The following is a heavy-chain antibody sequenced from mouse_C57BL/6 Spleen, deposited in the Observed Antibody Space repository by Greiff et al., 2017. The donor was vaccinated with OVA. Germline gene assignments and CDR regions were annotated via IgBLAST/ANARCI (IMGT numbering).Heavy chain of an antibody. J-gene: IGHJ3*01. D-gene: IGHD1-1*01. Sequence: QVHLKESGPGLVKPGASVKISCKASGYAFSSSWMNWVKQRPGKGLEWIGRIYPGDGDTNYNGKFKGKATLTADKSSSTVYMKLSSLTSEDSAVYVCARSDYYGRGFADWGQGTLVTVSA. CDR2: IYPGDGDT. CDR3: ARSDYYGRGFAD. CDR1: GYAFSSSW. V-gene: IGHV1-82*01.